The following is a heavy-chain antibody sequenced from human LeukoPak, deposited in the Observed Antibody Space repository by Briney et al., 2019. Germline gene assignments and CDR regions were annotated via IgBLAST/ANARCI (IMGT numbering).Heavy chain of an antibody. Sequence: GESLKISCKGSGYSFTSYWIGWVRQMPGKGLEWMGIIYPGDSDTRYSPSFQGQVTISADKSISTAYLQWSSLKASDTAMYCCARQPHSYSSSFRYAFDIWGQGTMVTVSS. CDR3: ARQPHSYSSSFRYAFDI. CDR1: GYSFTSYW. D-gene: IGHD6-13*01. V-gene: IGHV5-51*01. CDR2: IYPGDSDT. J-gene: IGHJ3*02.